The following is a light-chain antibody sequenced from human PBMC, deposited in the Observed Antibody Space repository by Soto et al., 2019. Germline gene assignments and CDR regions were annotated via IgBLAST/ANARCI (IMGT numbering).Light chain of an antibody. Sequence: DIQMTQSPSSLSASVGDRVIITCRTSQSISNYLNWYQHKPGKAPKVLISAASNLQSGVPSRFSGSGSGTVFTLTISSLQPEDFVTYFCQQSYTLSPLTFGGGTKVDIK. CDR1: QSISNY. J-gene: IGKJ4*01. V-gene: IGKV1-39*01. CDR3: QQSYTLSPLT. CDR2: AAS.